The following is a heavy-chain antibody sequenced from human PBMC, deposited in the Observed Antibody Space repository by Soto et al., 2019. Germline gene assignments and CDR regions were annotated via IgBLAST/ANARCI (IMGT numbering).Heavy chain of an antibody. CDR2: MNPNSGNT. CDR3: ARDRSGYCDY. D-gene: IGHD3-3*01. V-gene: IGHV1-8*01. J-gene: IGHJ4*02. Sequence: QVQLVQSGAEVKKPGASVKVSCKASGYAFTSYDINWVRQAAGQGLECMGWMNPNSGNTGYAQKFQGRVTMTRTNSISTAYMELSSLRSEDTAVYYCARDRSGYCDYWGQGTLVTVSS. CDR1: GYAFTSYD.